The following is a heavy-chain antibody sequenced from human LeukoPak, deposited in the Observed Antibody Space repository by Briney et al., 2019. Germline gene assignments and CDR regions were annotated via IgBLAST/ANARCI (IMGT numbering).Heavy chain of an antibody. V-gene: IGHV4-39*07. Sequence: GSLRLSCAASGFTVSSNYMSWVRQAPGKGLEWIGSIHYSGSTYYNPSLKSRVTVSVDTSKNQFSLKLSSVTAADTAVFYCARENSGSYREFDYWGQGTLVTVSS. CDR1: GFTVSSNY. CDR3: ARENSGSYREFDY. CDR2: IHYSGST. J-gene: IGHJ4*02. D-gene: IGHD1-26*01.